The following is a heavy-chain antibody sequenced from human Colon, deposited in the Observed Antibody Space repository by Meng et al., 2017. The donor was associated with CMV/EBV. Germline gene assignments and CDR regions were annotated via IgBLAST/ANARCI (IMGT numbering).Heavy chain of an antibody. CDR2: ISGGATST. CDR3: ARGVIAVGQRHYFDV. D-gene: IGHD6-19*01. Sequence: GGSLRLSCEVSGFNFRNSAMSWVRQAPGEGLEWVSGISGGATSTYYADSVKGRFTISRDTPKNTLFLQLNSLRAEDTAVYYCARGVIAVGQRHYFDVWGQGTLVTVSS. V-gene: IGHV3-23*01. J-gene: IGHJ4*02. CDR1: GFNFRNSA.